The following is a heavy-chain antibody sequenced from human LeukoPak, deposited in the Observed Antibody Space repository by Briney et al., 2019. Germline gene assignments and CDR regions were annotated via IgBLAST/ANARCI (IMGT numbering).Heavy chain of an antibody. Sequence: SGPALVRPTQTLTLTCTFSGFSLNTDGMCITWIRQSPGKAPEWLARIDWDGEELYRPSLQRRLRISKDTSKNEVDLEMTKMDPIDTGTYFCARVMAVPGAKMIDPWGPGTLVTVSS. CDR3: ARVMAVPGAKMIDP. CDR1: GFSLNTDGMC. CDR2: IDWDGEE. J-gene: IGHJ5*02. V-gene: IGHV2-70*17. D-gene: IGHD3-16*01.